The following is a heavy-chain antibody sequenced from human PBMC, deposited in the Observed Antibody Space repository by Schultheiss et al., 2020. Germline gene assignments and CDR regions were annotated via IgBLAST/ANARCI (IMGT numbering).Heavy chain of an antibody. CDR2: INPDSGGT. CDR1: GYAFTGYY. CDR3: ARTEHP. V-gene: IGHV1-2*02. Sequence: ASVKVSCKTSGYAFTGYYLHWVRQAPGQGPEWMGWINPDSGGTAYAQKFQGRVTMTRNTSISTAYMELSSLRSDDTAVYYCARTEHPWGQGTLVTVSS. D-gene: IGHD1-14*01. J-gene: IGHJ5*02.